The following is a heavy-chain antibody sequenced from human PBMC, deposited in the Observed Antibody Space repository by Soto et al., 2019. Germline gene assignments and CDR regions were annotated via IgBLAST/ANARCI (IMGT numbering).Heavy chain of an antibody. Sequence: GGSPRLSCAASGYCFSTDTMNWFRQAPGKGLEWVSFITRSSSTILYGSTIYYADSVKGRFTISRDNAKNSLYLQMNSLRDEDTVVYYCTRGLDWAFDYWGQGIMVTVSS. V-gene: IGHV3-48*02. J-gene: IGHJ4*02. D-gene: IGHD2-21*01. CDR2: ITRSSSTI. CDR3: TRGLDWAFDY. CDR1: GYCFSTDT.